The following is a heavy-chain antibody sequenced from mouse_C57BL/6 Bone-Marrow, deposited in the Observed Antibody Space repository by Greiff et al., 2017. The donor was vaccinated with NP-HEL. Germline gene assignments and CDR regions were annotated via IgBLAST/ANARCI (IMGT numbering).Heavy chain of an antibody. V-gene: IGHV3-6*01. CDR2: ISYDGSN. CDR3: ARRGLWPFDY. J-gene: IGHJ2*01. D-gene: IGHD1-1*02. Sequence: EVKLVESGPGLVKPSQSLSLTCSVTGYSITSGYYWNWIRQFPGNKLEWMGYISYDGSNNYNPSLKNRISITRDTSKNQFFLKLNSVTTEDTATYYCARRGLWPFDYWGQGTTLTVSS. CDR1: GYSITSGYY.